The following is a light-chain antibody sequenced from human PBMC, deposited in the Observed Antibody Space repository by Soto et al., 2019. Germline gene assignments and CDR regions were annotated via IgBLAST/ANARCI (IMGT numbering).Light chain of an antibody. CDR2: GTT. Sequence: QSVLTQPPSVSGAPGQRVTISCTVSSSNIGAGYDVHWYQQLPGTAPKLIIYGTTNRPSGVPDRFSGSKSGTPASLAITGLQAEDEADYYCQSYGGTLSGSYVFGVGTKVTVL. J-gene: IGLJ1*01. V-gene: IGLV1-40*01. CDR1: SSNIGAGYD. CDR3: QSYGGTLSGSYV.